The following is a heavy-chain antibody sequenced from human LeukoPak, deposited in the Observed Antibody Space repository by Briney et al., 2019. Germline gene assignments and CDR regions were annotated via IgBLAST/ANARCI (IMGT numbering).Heavy chain of an antibody. J-gene: IGHJ3*02. CDR2: IKQDGREK. CDR3: WREDYAVEGAFYI. CDR1: GFTFSRYW. V-gene: IGHV3-7*01. Sequence: GGALRLSCAASGFTFSRYWMSWVGQAPGKGREGVADIKQDGREKYHVDSVKGRFTIYRDNAKNSLYMQMKSVRAEDTAVYYCWREDYAVEGAFYIWGQGTMVTVSS. D-gene: IGHD4-17*01.